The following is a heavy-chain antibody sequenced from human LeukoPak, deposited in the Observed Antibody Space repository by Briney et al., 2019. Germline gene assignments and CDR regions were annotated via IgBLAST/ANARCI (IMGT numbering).Heavy chain of an antibody. D-gene: IGHD1-1*01. CDR2: IYYSGST. V-gene: IGHV4-59*01. J-gene: IGHJ6*03. CDR3: ARVSWFPGTSYYYMDV. Sequence: SETLSLTCTVSGGSISGYYWSWIRQPPGKGLEWIGYIYYSGSTNYNPSLKSRVTISVDTSKNQFSLKLSSVTAADTAVYYCARVSWFPGTSYYYMDVWGKGTTVTVSS. CDR1: GGSISGYY.